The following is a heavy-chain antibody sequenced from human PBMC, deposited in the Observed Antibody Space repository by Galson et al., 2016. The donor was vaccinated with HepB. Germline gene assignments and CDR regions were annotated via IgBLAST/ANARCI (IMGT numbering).Heavy chain of an antibody. V-gene: IGHV1-18*04. CDR2: ISANSGNT. J-gene: IGHJ4*02. D-gene: IGHD4-11*01. CDR1: GYRIPTYG. Sequence: SVKVSCKASGYRIPTYGISWVRQAPGHGLEWLGWISANSGNTIYAQKFQDRVTMTRDTSASTVYMDLRSLRSDDTAVYYCARDVQCRFDYWGRGTLVTVSS. CDR3: ARDVQCRFDY.